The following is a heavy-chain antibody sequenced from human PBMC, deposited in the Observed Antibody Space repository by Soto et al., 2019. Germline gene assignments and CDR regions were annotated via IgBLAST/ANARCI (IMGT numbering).Heavy chain of an antibody. J-gene: IGHJ6*02. CDR2: IIPIFGTA. V-gene: IGHV1-69*06. CDR3: ARAKKGDPPYYYYGMDV. CDR1: GGTFSSYA. D-gene: IGHD2-21*02. Sequence: SVKVSCKASGGTFSSYAISWVRQAPGQGLEWMGGIIPIFGTANYAQKFQGRVTITADKSTSTAYMELSSLRSEDTAVYYCARAKKGDPPYYYYGMDVWGQGTTVTVS.